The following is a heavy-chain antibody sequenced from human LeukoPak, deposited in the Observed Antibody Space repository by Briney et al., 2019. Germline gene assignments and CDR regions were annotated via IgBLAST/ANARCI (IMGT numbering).Heavy chain of an antibody. CDR3: ARGEDYYGSGSYQSDY. CDR2: IKQDGSER. D-gene: IGHD3-10*01. J-gene: IGHJ4*02. CDR1: GFTFSSYW. V-gene: IGHV3-7*01. Sequence: SGGSLRLSCAASGFTFSSYWMSWVRQAPGKGLEWVANIKQDGSERYYADSVKGRFTISRDNSKNTLYLQMNSLRAEDTAVYYCARGEDYYGSGSYQSDYWGQGTLVTVSS.